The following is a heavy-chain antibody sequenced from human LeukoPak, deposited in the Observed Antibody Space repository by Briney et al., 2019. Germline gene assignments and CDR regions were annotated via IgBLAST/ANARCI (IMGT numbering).Heavy chain of an antibody. Sequence: GGPLRLSRAASGFTFCSYGMCWVRQGPGYGLSWVSSISGSGGSTYYADSVKGRFTISRDNSKNTLYLQMNSLRGEDTAVYYCAKDREGTIADYFDYWGQGTLVTVSS. CDR3: AKDREGTIADYFDY. J-gene: IGHJ4*02. D-gene: IGHD1-7*01. CDR2: ISGSGGST. CDR1: GFTFCSYG. V-gene: IGHV3-23*01.